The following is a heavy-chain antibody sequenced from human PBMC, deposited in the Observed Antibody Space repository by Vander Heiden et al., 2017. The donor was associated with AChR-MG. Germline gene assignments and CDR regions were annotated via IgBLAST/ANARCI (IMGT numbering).Heavy chain of an antibody. CDR2: ISGSGGST. D-gene: IGHD1-1*01. CDR3: AKDGTGTTFSQIDY. CDR1: GFTFSSHA. J-gene: IGHJ4*02. Sequence: EVQLLESGGGLVQPGGSLRLSCAASGFTFSSHAMGWVRQAPGKGLEWVSAISGSGGSTYYADSVKGRFTISRDNSKNTLYLQMNSLRAEDTAVYYCAKDGTGTTFSQIDYWGQGTLVTVSS. V-gene: IGHV3-23*01.